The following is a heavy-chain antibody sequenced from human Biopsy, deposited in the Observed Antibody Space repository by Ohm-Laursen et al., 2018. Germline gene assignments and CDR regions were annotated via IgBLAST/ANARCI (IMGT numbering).Heavy chain of an antibody. Sequence: GTLSLTCTVSGGSISNNNYYWGWIRQPPGKGLEWIGSIFYRGSTHYKPRLKSHVNISVDTSKNQFSLKLNSVTAADAAVYYCARDYDTSGYYYVSWGQGTLVTVSS. V-gene: IGHV4-39*01. CDR2: IFYRGST. CDR1: GGSISNNNYY. J-gene: IGHJ5*02. D-gene: IGHD3-22*01. CDR3: ARDYDTSGYYYVS.